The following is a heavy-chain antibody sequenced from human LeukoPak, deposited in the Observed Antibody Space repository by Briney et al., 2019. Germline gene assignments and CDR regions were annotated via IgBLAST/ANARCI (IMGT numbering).Heavy chain of an antibody. D-gene: IGHD6-19*01. CDR2: ISSSGGST. J-gene: IGHJ3*02. CDR3: ARPSSGGPNDAFDI. V-gene: IGHV3-23*01. CDR1: GFTFSSDA. Sequence: GGSLRLSCAASGFTFSSDAMRWVRQAPGKGLEWVSAISSSGGSTYYADSVRGRFIISRDNAKNTLYLQMNSLRAEDTAVYYCARPSSGGPNDAFDIWGQGTMVTVSS.